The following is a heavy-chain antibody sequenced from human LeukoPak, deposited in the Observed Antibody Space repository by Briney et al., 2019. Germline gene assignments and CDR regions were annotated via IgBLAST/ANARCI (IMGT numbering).Heavy chain of an antibody. Sequence: SETLSLTCTVSGYSISSGYYWGWIRQPPGKGLELIGSIYHSGSTYYNPSLKSRVTISVDTSKNQFSLKLSSVTAAATAVYYCARSGDDYGASWFDPWGQGTLVTVSS. D-gene: IGHD4-17*01. CDR2: IYHSGST. CDR1: GYSISSGYY. CDR3: ARSGDDYGASWFDP. V-gene: IGHV4-38-2*02. J-gene: IGHJ5*02.